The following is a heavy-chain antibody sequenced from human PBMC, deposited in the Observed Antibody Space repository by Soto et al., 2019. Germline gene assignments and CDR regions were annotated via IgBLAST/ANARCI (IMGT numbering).Heavy chain of an antibody. CDR3: ARVEKATYYGMDV. CDR1: GYTFTSYG. V-gene: IGHV1-18*04. J-gene: IGHJ6*02. CDR2: ISAYNGNT. D-gene: IGHD3-3*01. Sequence: WASVKVSCKASGYTFTSYGISWVRQAPGQGLEWVGWISAYNGNTNYAQKLQGRVTMTTDTSTSTAYMELRSLRSDDTAVYYCARVEKATYYGMDVWGQGTTVTVSS.